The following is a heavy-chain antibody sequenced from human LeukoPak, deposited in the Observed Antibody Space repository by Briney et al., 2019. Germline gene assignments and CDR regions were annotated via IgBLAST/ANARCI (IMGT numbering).Heavy chain of an antibody. CDR1: GGSISSYY. V-gene: IGHV4-59*08. Sequence: KPSETLSLTCTVSGGSISSYYWSWLRQPPGKRLEWIGYIYHSGSTNYNSSLKSRVTISVDTSKNQFSLKLSSVTAADTAVYYCARHAAFAEYQSHLTHFDYWGQGTLVTVSS. CDR2: IYHSGST. CDR3: ARHAAFAEYQSHLTHFDY. D-gene: IGHD2-2*01. J-gene: IGHJ4*02.